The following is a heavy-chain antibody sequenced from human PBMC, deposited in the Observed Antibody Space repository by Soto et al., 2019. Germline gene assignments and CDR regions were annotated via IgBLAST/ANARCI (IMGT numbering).Heavy chain of an antibody. CDR1: GYSIRSGSY. CDR2: IYHGGTT. J-gene: IGHJ4*01. CDR3: ARVHVMVVAGSTFDY. Sequence: SETLSLTCSVSGYSIRSGSYWGWIREPPGKGPEWIASIYHGGTTFYNPSLKSRITISVDTSNNQFSLKLRSVTAADTAVYYCARVHVMVVAGSTFDYWGHGTLVTVSS. D-gene: IGHD6-19*01. V-gene: IGHV4-38-2*02.